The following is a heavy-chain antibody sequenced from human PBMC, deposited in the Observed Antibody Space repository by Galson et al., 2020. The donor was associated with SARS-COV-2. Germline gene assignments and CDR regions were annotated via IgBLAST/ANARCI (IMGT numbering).Heavy chain of an antibody. D-gene: IGHD6-19*01. CDR3: AYGVVAGTGY. CDR2: IYTSGST. V-gene: IGHV4-59*10. CDR1: GGSFSGYY. J-gene: IGHJ4*02. Sequence: SETLSLTCAVYGGSFSGYYWSWIRQPPGKGLEWIGRIYTSGSTNYNPSLQSRVTISIDTSKNQFSLELTSVTAADTAVYFCAYGVVAGTGYWGQGILVTVSS.